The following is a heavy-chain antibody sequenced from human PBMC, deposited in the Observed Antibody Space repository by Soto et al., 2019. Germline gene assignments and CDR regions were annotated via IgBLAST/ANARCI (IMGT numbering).Heavy chain of an antibody. CDR2: LKPNADGGTP. J-gene: IGHJ1*01. D-gene: IGHD3-10*01. CDR1: GFTVSNAW. Sequence: GGSLRLSCAASGFTVSNAWMHWVRQAPGKGLEWVGRLKPNADGGTPDYAAPVKGRFTISKDESKNTLYLQMNSLETEDTAVYYCTTNSATSGGWGQGTLVTVSS. V-gene: IGHV3-15*07. CDR3: TTNSATSGG.